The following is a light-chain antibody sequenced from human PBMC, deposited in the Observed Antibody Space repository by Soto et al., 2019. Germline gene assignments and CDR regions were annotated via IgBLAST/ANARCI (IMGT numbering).Light chain of an antibody. J-gene: IGKJ2*01. CDR2: GAS. Sequence: EIVLTQSPGTLSLSPGERATLSCRASQSVSSSYLAWYQQKPGQAPRLLIYGASSRATGIPDRFSGSGSGTDFTLTIIRLEPEDCAVYYCHQYGSSPYTFGQGTKLEIK. CDR1: QSVSSSY. V-gene: IGKV3-20*01. CDR3: HQYGSSPYT.